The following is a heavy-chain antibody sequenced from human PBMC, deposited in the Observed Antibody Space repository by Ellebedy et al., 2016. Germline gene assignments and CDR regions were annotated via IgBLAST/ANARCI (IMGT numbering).Heavy chain of an antibody. D-gene: IGHD3-10*01. CDR3: ARVGYYYASGTYYNA. CDR1: GYTFTNYY. J-gene: IGHJ5*02. CDR2: IIPSSGAT. Sequence: ASVKVSCXASGYTFTNYYMHWMRQAPGQGLEWMGIIIPSSGATNYAQKFQGRVTMTRDTSTSTVYMELSSLRSDDTAVYYCARVGYYYASGTYYNAWGQGTLVTVSS. V-gene: IGHV1-46*01.